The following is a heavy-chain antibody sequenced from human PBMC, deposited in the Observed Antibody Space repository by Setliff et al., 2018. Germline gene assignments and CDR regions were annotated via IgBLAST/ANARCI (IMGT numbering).Heavy chain of an antibody. CDR3: VRLAGQLGQTRSNYYYYYYMDV. CDR1: GFTFSNYY. D-gene: IGHD6-6*01. Sequence: LRLSCAASGFTFSNYYMTWVRQAPGKGLEWVANIKEDGGEQYYVDSVKGRFTISRDNAKNPLYLQMNSLAAEDTAVFYCVRLAGQLGQTRSNYYYYYYMDVWGKGTKVTVSS. CDR2: IKEDGGEQ. V-gene: IGHV3-7*01. J-gene: IGHJ6*03.